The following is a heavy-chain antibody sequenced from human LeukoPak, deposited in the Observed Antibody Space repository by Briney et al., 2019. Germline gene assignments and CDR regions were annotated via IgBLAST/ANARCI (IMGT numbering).Heavy chain of an antibody. CDR2: MYHSGDT. D-gene: IGHD6-25*01. Sequence: SETLPLTCTVSGYSISSDCYWAWIRQPPGKGLEWIGSMYHSGDTHYNPSLKSRVTISVDMPKNQFSLKLTSVTAADTAVYYCVRDHSTGWDFDYWGQGTLVTVSS. CDR3: VRDHSTGWDFDY. J-gene: IGHJ4*02. CDR1: GYSISSDCY. V-gene: IGHV4-38-2*02.